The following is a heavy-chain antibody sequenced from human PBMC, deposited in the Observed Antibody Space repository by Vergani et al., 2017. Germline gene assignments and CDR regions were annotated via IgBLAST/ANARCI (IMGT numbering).Heavy chain of an antibody. V-gene: IGHV1-2*02. CDR3: AREAAENLGPKWELLTVSPDY. J-gene: IGHJ4*02. CDR1: GYTFTGYY. CDR2: INPNSGGT. D-gene: IGHD1-26*01. Sequence: QVQLVQSGAEVQKPGASVKVSCKASGYTFTGYYMHWVRQAPGQGLEWMGWINPNSGGTNYAQKLQGRVTMTTDTSTSTAYMELRSLRSDDTAVYYCAREAAENLGPKWELLTVSPDYWGQGTLVTVSS.